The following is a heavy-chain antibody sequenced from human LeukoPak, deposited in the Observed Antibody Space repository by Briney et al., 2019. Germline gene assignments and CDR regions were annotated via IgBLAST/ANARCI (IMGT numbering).Heavy chain of an antibody. V-gene: IGHV4-31*11. CDR2: IYYSGST. D-gene: IGHD3-22*01. Sequence: SETLSLTCAVYGGSFSGYYWSWIRQHPGKGLEWIGYIYYSGSTYYNPSLKSRVTISIDTSKNQFSLMLSSVTAADTAVYYCARDDSSGYFYVYWGQGTLVTVSS. J-gene: IGHJ4*02. CDR1: GGSFSGYY. CDR3: ARDDSSGYFYVY.